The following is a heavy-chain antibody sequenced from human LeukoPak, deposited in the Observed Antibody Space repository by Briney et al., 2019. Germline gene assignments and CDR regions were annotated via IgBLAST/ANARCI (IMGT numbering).Heavy chain of an antibody. CDR1: GGSTSSYY. D-gene: IGHD3-22*01. V-gene: IGHV4-59*01. J-gene: IGHJ5*02. Sequence: SETLSLTCTVSGGSTSSYYWSWIRQPPGKGLEWIGYIYYSGSTNYNPSLKSRVTISVDTSKNQFSLKLSSVTAADTAVYYCARGSLSDYYDSSGFPAETWGQGTLVTVSS. CDR3: ARGSLSDYYDSSGFPAET. CDR2: IYYSGST.